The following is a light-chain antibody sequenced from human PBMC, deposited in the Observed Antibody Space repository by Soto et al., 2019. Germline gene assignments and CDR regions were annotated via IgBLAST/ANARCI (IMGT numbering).Light chain of an antibody. Sequence: EIVLTQSPATMSLSRGGRATLSCKASQRVSSYLAWYPQKPGHDPRLLISDASNSATGIPARCSGSGSGTHFTLTISRVEPEAFSVYYCQQYGSSDTFGQWTKVDIK. V-gene: IGKV3-11*01. J-gene: IGKJ1*01. CDR2: DAS. CDR1: QRVSSY. CDR3: QQYGSSDT.